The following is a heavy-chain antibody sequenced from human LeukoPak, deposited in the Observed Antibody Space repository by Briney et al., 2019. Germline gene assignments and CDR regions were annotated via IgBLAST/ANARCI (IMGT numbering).Heavy chain of an antibody. V-gene: IGHV1-24*01. D-gene: IGHD5-12*01. Sequence: ASVRVSCKVSGYTLTELSMHWVRQAPGKGLEWMGGFDPEDGETIYAQKSQGRVTMTEDTSTDTAYMELSSLRSEDTAVYYCATDLATHMDVWGQGTTVTVSS. CDR1: GYTLTELS. CDR3: ATDLATHMDV. J-gene: IGHJ6*02. CDR2: FDPEDGET.